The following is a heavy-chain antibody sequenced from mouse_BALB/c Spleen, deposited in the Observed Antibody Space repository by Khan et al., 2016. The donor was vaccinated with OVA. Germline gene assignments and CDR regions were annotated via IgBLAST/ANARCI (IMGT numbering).Heavy chain of an antibody. D-gene: IGHD1-3*01. CDR3: ATHLSGSFAY. V-gene: IGHV5-6*01. CDR1: GFTFSPYS. J-gene: IGHJ3*01. Sequence: EVQLVESGGDLVKSGGSLKLSCAASGFTFSPYSMSWVRQTPDKRLEWVATIRSDGDYTYYPDRVKGRFNISRDNAKNTLYLQMSTLKSDDTAMYYCATHLSGSFAYWGQGTLVTVSA. CDR2: IRSDGDYT.